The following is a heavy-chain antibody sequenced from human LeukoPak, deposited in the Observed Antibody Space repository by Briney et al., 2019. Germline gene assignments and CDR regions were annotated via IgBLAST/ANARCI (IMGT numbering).Heavy chain of an antibody. D-gene: IGHD3-10*01. J-gene: IGHJ6*02. V-gene: IGHV1-18*01. CDR3: AKVPYSDYGSGRPPFMDV. CDR1: GYTFTSYG. Sequence: ASVKLSCTASGYTFTSYGISWVRQAPGQGLEWMGWISAYNGNTNDAQKLQGGVTMTTDTSTSTAYMELRSLRSDDTAIYYCAKVPYSDYGSGRPPFMDVWGQGTTVAVSS. CDR2: ISAYNGNT.